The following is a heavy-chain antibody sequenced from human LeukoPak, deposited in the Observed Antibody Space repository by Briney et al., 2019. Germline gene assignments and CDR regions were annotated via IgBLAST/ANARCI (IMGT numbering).Heavy chain of an antibody. CDR3: ARDLVLLWFGESGYGMDV. CDR2: INSDGSST. Sequence: GGSLRLSCAASGFTFSSYWMHWVRQAPGKRLVWVSRINSDGSSTSYADSVKGRFTISRDNAKNTLYLQMNSLRAEDTAVYYCARDLVLLWFGESGYGMDVWGQGTTVTVSS. V-gene: IGHV3-74*01. CDR1: GFTFSSYW. J-gene: IGHJ6*02. D-gene: IGHD3-10*01.